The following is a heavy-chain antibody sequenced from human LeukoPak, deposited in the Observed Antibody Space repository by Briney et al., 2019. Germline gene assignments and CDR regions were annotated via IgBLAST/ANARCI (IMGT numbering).Heavy chain of an antibody. J-gene: IGHJ4*02. CDR2: IYYSGST. CDR3: ARGLACDY. V-gene: IGHV4-59*12. Sequence: PSETLSLTCTVSGGSISSYYWSWIRQPPGKGLEWIGYIYYSGSTNYNPSLKSRVTISVDTSKNQFSLKLSSVTAADTAVYYCARGLACDYWGQGTLVTVSS. CDR1: GGSISSYY.